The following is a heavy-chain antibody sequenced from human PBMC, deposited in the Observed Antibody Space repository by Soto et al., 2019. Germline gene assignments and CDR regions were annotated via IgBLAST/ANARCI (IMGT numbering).Heavy chain of an antibody. D-gene: IGHD6-19*01. CDR2: ISATGGST. CDR3: AKASSAWYDSKSYYFDD. Sequence: EVQLLDSGGGLVQPGGSLRLSCAAYGFSFSDYAMNWVRQAPGKGLEWVSEISATGGSTFYADFVKGRFTISRDNSKNTLYLHLTSLRDEDTARYYCAKASSAWYDSKSYYFDDWGPGTLVTVSS. CDR1: GFSFSDYA. J-gene: IGHJ4*02. V-gene: IGHV3-23*01.